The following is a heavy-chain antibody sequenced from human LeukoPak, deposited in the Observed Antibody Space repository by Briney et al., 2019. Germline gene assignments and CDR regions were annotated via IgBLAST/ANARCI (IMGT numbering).Heavy chain of an antibody. V-gene: IGHV4-59*01. CDR1: GGSISSYY. CDR2: IYYSGST. CDR3: ARERSYNWFDP. Sequence: PSETLSLTCTVSGGSISSYYWSWIRQPPGKGLEWIGYIYYSGSTNYNPSLKSRVTISVDTSKNQFSLKLSSVTAADTAVYYCARERSYNWFDPWGQGTLVTVSS. J-gene: IGHJ5*02.